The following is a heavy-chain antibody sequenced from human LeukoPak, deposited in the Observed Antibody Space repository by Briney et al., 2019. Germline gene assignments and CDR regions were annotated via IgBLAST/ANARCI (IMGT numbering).Heavy chain of an antibody. CDR3: AKGGSGWYYFDY. CDR2: ISGSGDST. J-gene: IGHJ4*02. D-gene: IGHD6-19*01. V-gene: IGHV3-23*01. CDR1: GFTFSSYA. Sequence: GGSLRLSCAASGFTFSSYAMSWVRQAPGKGLEWVSTISGSGDSTYYADSVKGRFTISRDNSKNTLHLQLNSLRAEDTAVYYCAKGGSGWYYFDYWGQGTLVTVSS.